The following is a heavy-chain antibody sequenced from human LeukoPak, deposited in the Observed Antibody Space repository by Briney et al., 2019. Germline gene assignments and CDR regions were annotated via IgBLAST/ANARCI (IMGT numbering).Heavy chain of an antibody. J-gene: IGHJ3*02. Sequence: SETLSLTCTVSGGSISSGGYYWSWIRQHSGKGLEWIGHIYYSGSTYYNPSLKSRVTISVDTSKNQFSLKLSSVTAADTAVYYCARDCSGRRLPRDAFDIWGQGTMVTVSS. D-gene: IGHD3-10*02. CDR2: IYYSGST. CDR3: ARDCSGRRLPRDAFDI. CDR1: GGSISSGGYY. V-gene: IGHV4-31*03.